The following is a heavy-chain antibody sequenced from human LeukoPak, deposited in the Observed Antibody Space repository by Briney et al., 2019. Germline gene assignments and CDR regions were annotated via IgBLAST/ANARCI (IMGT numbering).Heavy chain of an antibody. J-gene: IGHJ4*02. CDR1: RFTFSSYE. CDR3: ARDSSGWIVFDY. V-gene: IGHV3-48*03. CDR2: ISSSGSTI. D-gene: IGHD6-19*01. Sequence: GGSLRLSGAASRFTFSSYEMNWVRKAPGKGLEWVSYISSSGSTIYYADSVKGRFTISRDNAKNSLYLQMNSLRAEDTAVYYCARDSSGWIVFDYWGQGTLVTVSS.